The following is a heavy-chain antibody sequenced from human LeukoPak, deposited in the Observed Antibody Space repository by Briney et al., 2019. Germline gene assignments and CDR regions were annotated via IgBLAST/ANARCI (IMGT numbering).Heavy chain of an antibody. CDR1: GFTFRRHW. V-gene: IGHV3-7*01. Sequence: GSLRLSCAASGFTFRRHWMSRVRQAPGKGLEWVANMRDDGSEEFYVNSVKGRFTISRDNAKNSLYLQMDSLRAEDTAVYYCARDLWLGERGLFFFEYWGQGALVTVAS. CDR3: ARDLWLGERGLFFFEY. J-gene: IGHJ4*02. CDR2: MRDDGSEE. D-gene: IGHD3-22*01.